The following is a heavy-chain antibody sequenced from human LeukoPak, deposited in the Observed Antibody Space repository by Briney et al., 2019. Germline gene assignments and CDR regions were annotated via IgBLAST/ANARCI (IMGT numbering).Heavy chain of an antibody. V-gene: IGHV4-39*01. CDR1: GGSISSSSYY. CDR3: ARAQGGAFDI. D-gene: IGHD3-16*01. Sequence: SETLSLTCTVSGGSISSSSYYWGRIPQHPGKGLGWIGSIYYSGSTYYNPSLKSRVTISVDTSKNQFSLKLSSVTAADTAVYYCARAQGGAFDIWGQGTMVTVSS. J-gene: IGHJ3*02. CDR2: IYYSGST.